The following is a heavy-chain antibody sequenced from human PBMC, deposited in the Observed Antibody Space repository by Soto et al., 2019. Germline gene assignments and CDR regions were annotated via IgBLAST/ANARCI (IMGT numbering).Heavy chain of an antibody. CDR2: IIPIFGTA. CDR1: GGTFSSYA. V-gene: IGHV1-69*01. CDR3: ARVGGTSCYVYYYYYGMDV. J-gene: IGHJ6*02. D-gene: IGHD2-2*01. Sequence: VKVSCKASGGTFSSYAISWVRQAPGQGLEWMGGIIPIFGTANYAQKFQGRVTFTAEESTSTTYMELRSLRSEDTAVDYWARVGGTSCYVYYYYYGMDVWGQGTTVTVSS.